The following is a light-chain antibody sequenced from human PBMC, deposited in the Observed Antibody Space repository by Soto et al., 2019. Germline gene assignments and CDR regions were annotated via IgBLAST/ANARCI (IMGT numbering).Light chain of an antibody. CDR1: QDINNY. CDR3: QQYDNLPLT. Sequence: DIQMTQSPSSLSASVGDRVTITCQASQDINNYLNWYQQKPGKAPKLLIYDASNLEPGVPSRFSGSGSGTDFTFTISSLQPEDIATYYCQQYDNLPLTFGGGTKVDIK. J-gene: IGKJ4*01. CDR2: DAS. V-gene: IGKV1-33*01.